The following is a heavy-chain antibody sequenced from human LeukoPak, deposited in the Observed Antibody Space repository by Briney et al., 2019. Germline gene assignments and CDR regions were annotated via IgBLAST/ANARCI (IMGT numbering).Heavy chain of an antibody. Sequence: ASVKVSCKAPGYTFTSYYMHWVRQAPGQGLEWMGIINPSGGSTSYAQKFQGRVTMTRDMSTSTVYMELSSLRSEDTAVYYCARGGSPGAFDIWGQGTMVTVSS. CDR1: GYTFTSYY. CDR2: INPSGGST. D-gene: IGHD1-26*01. CDR3: ARGGSPGAFDI. V-gene: IGHV1-46*01. J-gene: IGHJ3*02.